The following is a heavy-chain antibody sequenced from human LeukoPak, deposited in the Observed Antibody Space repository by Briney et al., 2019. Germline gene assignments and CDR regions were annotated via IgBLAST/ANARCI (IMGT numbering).Heavy chain of an antibody. V-gene: IGHV3-23*01. J-gene: IGHJ4*02. CDR1: GFPFSNNA. CDR3: AKQLGYCSDGSCYFPY. CDR2: VSGSGARA. D-gene: IGHD2-15*01. Sequence: GGSLRHSCAASGFPFSNNAMTWVCQAPGKGLEWVASVSGSGARAFIAVSVEGRFTISRDNFRNTLFLQMNSLRVEDTAIYYCAKQLGYCSDGSCYFPYWGQGTLVTVSS.